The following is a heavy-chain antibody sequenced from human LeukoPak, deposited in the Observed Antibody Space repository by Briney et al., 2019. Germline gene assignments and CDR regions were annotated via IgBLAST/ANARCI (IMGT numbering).Heavy chain of an antibody. Sequence: GSLRRSCAGSGFTFSTYALTWVRQAPRKGLEWVSSISGTGGSTYIADSVKGRFTISRDNSKNTLFLQMNSLRGDDTAVYFCAKEDSGYVFPDGKSYYYYDIDVWGPGTTVIVSS. D-gene: IGHD5-12*01. CDR2: ISGTGGST. CDR3: AKEDSGYVFPDGKSYYYYDIDV. CDR1: GFTFSTYA. V-gene: IGHV3-23*01. J-gene: IGHJ6*02.